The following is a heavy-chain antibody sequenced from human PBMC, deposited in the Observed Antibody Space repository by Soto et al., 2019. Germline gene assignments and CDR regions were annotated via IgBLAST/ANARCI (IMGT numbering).Heavy chain of an antibody. Sequence: GGSLRLSCAASGFTVSSNYMSWVRQAPGKGLEWVSVIYSGGSTYYADSVKGRFTISRHNSKNTLYLQMNSLRAEDTAVDYCARTRDIVVVPAGGPTDAFDIWGQGTMVTVSS. CDR3: ARTRDIVVVPAGGPTDAFDI. V-gene: IGHV3-53*04. D-gene: IGHD2-2*01. J-gene: IGHJ3*02. CDR1: GFTVSSNY. CDR2: IYSGGST.